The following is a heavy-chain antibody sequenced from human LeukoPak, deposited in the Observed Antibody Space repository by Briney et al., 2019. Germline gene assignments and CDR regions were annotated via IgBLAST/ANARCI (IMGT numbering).Heavy chain of an antibody. D-gene: IGHD5-18*01. CDR2: FDPEDGET. J-gene: IGHJ4*02. CDR1: GYTLTELS. CDR3: ARDLYSVSYGGIYFDY. Sequence: ASVKVSCKVSGYTLTELSMHWVRQAPGKGLEWMGGFDPEDGETIYAQKFQGRVTMTEDTSTDTAYMELSSLRSDDTAVYYCARDLYSVSYGGIYFDYWGQGTLVTVSS. V-gene: IGHV1-24*01.